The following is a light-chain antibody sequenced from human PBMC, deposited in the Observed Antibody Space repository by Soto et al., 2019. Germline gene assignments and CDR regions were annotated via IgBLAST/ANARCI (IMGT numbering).Light chain of an antibody. Sequence: DLQMTQSPPSLSASVGDRVTVACRASHDIGNSLAWYQQRPGKSPRLLIYDASTLQSGVPARFSGSGSGTHVILAITSLRPEDAAIYYCQNYNSAPFTFGGGTKVEVK. J-gene: IGKJ4*01. CDR2: DAS. V-gene: IGKV1-27*01. CDR1: HDIGNS. CDR3: QNYNSAPFT.